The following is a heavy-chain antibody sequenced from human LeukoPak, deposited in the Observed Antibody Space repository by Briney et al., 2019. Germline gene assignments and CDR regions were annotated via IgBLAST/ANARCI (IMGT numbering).Heavy chain of an antibody. CDR1: GFTFSSYE. Sequence: GGSLRLSCAASGFTFSSYEMNWVRQAPGKGLEWVSYISSSGSTIYYAGSVKGRFTISRDNAKNSLYLQMNSLRAEDTAVYYCAAQPPFWSGYPNLWGQGTLVTVSS. D-gene: IGHD3-3*01. J-gene: IGHJ4*02. V-gene: IGHV3-48*03. CDR3: AAQPPFWSGYPNL. CDR2: ISSSGSTI.